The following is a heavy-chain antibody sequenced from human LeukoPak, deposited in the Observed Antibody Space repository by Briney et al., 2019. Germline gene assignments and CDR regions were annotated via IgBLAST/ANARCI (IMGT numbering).Heavy chain of an antibody. Sequence: SETLSLTCAVSGGSISSGGYSWSWIRQPPGKGLEWIGYIYHSGSTYYNPSLKSRVTISVDRSKNQFSLKLSSVTAADTAVYYCARDRCNSTTCASRGAFDIWGQGTMVTVSS. D-gene: IGHD2-2*01. J-gene: IGHJ3*02. V-gene: IGHV4-30-2*01. CDR2: IYHSGST. CDR3: ARDRCNSTTCASRGAFDI. CDR1: GGSISSGGYS.